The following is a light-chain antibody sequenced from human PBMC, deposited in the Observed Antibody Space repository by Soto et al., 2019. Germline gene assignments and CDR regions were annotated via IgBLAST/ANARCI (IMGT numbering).Light chain of an antibody. CDR3: QTWVTGIVV. CDR1: SGHSSYA. CDR2: LNIDGSH. V-gene: IGLV4-69*01. J-gene: IGLJ2*01. Sequence: QLVLTQSPSASASLGASVKLTCTLSSGHSSYAIAWHQQQPEKGPRYLMNLNIDGSHSKGDGIPDRSSGSSSGAERYLTISSLQSEDEADYYCQTWVTGIVVFGGGTKLTVL.